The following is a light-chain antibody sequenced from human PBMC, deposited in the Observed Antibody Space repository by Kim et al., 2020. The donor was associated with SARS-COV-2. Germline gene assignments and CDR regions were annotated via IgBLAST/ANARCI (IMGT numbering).Light chain of an antibody. CDR1: SLRSYY. Sequence: SSELPQDPAVSVALGQTVRITCQGDSLRSYYASWYQQKPGQAPVRVIYGKNNRPSGIPDRFSGSSSGNTASLTITGAQAEDEADYYCNSWDSSGSWVFGGGTKLTVL. CDR2: GKN. V-gene: IGLV3-19*02. J-gene: IGLJ3*02. CDR3: NSWDSSGSWV.